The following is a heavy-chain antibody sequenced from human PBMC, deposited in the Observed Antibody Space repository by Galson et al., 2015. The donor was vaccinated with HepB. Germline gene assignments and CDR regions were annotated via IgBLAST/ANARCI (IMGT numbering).Heavy chain of an antibody. CDR2: INNRDGGT. CDR3: AKDPHNYGMGV. CDR1: GFSARNYW. J-gene: IGHJ6*02. Sequence: SLRLSCAASGFSARNYWMNWVRQAPGKGPEWVSVINNRDGGTEYADSVKGRFIISRDNSKNTLYLQMNSLRAEDTAVYYCAKDPHNYGMGVWGQGTTVAVSS. V-gene: IGHV3-66*01.